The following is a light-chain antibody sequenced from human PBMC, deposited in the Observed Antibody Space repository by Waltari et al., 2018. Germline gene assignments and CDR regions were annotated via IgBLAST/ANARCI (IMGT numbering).Light chain of an antibody. Sequence: EILMTQSPATLSMSPGERATLSCRASQSVSSNLAWYQQKPGQAPRLLIFGASTRATGIPGRFSGSGSGTEFTLTISSLQSEDSAVYYCQQYNNWPPFTFGQGTNLEIK. V-gene: IGKV3-15*01. CDR3: QQYNNWPPFT. CDR1: QSVSSN. CDR2: GAS. J-gene: IGKJ2*01.